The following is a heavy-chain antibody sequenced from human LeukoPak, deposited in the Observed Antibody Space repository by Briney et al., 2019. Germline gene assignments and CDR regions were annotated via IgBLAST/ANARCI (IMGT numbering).Heavy chain of an antibody. D-gene: IGHD2-21*01. Sequence: SETLSLTCAVSGYSISSGYYWGWIRQPPGKGLEWIGSIYHSGGTYYNPSLKSRVTISVDTSRNQFSLKLSSVTAADTAVYYCARHEHIVVVIAMIDYWGQGTLVTVSS. CDR2: IYHSGGT. J-gene: IGHJ4*02. V-gene: IGHV4-38-2*01. CDR3: ARHEHIVVVIAMIDY. CDR1: GYSISSGYY.